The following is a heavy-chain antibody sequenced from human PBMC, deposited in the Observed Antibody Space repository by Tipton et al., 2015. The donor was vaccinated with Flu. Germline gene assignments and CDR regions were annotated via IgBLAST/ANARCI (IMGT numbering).Heavy chain of an antibody. CDR1: GDSVSSNSAA. Sequence: QLVQSGAEVKPSQTLSLTCAISGDSVSSNSAAWNWIRQSPSRGLEWLGRTYYRSKWYNDYAVSVKSRITINPDTSKNQFSLQLNSVTPEDTAVYYCARDRDSGSYYVHNWFDPWGQGTLVTVSS. CDR3: ARDRDSGSYYVHNWFDP. V-gene: IGHV6-1*01. CDR2: TYYRSKWYN. D-gene: IGHD1-26*01. J-gene: IGHJ5*02.